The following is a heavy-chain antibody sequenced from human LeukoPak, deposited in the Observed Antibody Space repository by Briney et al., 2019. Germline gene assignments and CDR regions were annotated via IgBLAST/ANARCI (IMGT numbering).Heavy chain of an antibody. Sequence: PSEPLSLTCTVSGGSISSSSYYWGWIRQPPGKGLEWIGSIYYSGSTYYNPSLKSRVTISVDTSKNQFSLKLSSVTAADTAVYYCARPSSGSYSDYWGQGTLVTVSS. J-gene: IGHJ4*02. CDR2: IYYSGST. CDR1: GGSISSSSYY. V-gene: IGHV4-39*01. CDR3: ARPSSGSYSDY. D-gene: IGHD1-26*01.